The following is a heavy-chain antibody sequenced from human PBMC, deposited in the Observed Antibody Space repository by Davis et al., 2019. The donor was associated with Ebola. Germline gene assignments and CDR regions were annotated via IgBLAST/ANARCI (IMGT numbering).Heavy chain of an antibody. J-gene: IGHJ4*02. V-gene: IGHV1-18*01. D-gene: IGHD3-16*01. Sequence: ASSVTVSCKASGYTFTSYGISWVRQARGQGLEWMGWISAYNGNTNYAQKLHGRVTMTTDTSTSTAYMELRSLRSDDTAVYYCARVRLRRQFDYWGQGTLVTVSS. CDR3: ARVRLRRQFDY. CDR2: ISAYNGNT. CDR1: GYTFTSYG.